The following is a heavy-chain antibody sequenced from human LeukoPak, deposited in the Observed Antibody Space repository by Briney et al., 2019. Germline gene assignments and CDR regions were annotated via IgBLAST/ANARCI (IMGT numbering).Heavy chain of an antibody. Sequence: GGSLRLSCAAFGFTFSSYWMHWVRQAPGKGLVWVSRTNSDGSSISYADSVKGRFTISRDNAKNTLYLQMNSLRAEDTAVYYCVRAAAASFDYWGQGTLVTVSS. CDR2: TNSDGSSI. V-gene: IGHV3-74*01. J-gene: IGHJ4*02. CDR3: VRAAAASFDY. CDR1: GFTFSSYW. D-gene: IGHD6-13*01.